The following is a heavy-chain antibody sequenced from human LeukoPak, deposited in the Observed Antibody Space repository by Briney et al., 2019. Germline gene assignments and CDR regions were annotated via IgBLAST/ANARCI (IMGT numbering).Heavy chain of an antibody. Sequence: KSSETLSLTCAVYGGSFSGYYWSWIRQPPGKGLEWIGEINHSGSTNYNPSLKSRVTISVDTSKNQFSLKLSSVTAADTAGYYCATMTTVTTLDVWGKGTTVTVSS. D-gene: IGHD4-11*01. CDR2: INHSGST. V-gene: IGHV4-34*01. J-gene: IGHJ6*04. CDR3: ATMTTVTTLDV. CDR1: GGSFSGYY.